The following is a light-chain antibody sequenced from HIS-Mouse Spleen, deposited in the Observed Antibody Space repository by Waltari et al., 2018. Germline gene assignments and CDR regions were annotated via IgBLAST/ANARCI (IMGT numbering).Light chain of an antibody. Sequence: SYVLTQPPSVSVAPGKPARITCGGNNIGRKRVHWYQQKPGQAPVLVVYDDSDRPSGIPERFSGSNSGNTATLTISRVEAGDEADYYCQVWDSSSDHYVFGTGTKVTVL. V-gene: IGLV3-21*03. CDR1: NIGRKR. CDR3: QVWDSSSDHYV. J-gene: IGLJ1*01. CDR2: DDS.